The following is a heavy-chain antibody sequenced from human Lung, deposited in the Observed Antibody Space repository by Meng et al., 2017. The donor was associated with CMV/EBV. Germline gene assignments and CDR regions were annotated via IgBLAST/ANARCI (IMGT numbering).Heavy chain of an antibody. CDR2: FVNYGDT. D-gene: IGHD2-15*01. Sequence: QVPLLQAGPGVKKPGASVRVFCKASGYTFGSYGICWVRQAPGQGLEWMGWFVNYGDTYPAPKFQGRVTMTTDTHTNTAFLELRSLTSDDTAVYYCASGTPGRSYCDYWGQGTLVTVSS. CDR3: ASGTPGRSYCDY. V-gene: IGHV1-18*01. J-gene: IGHJ4*02. CDR1: GYTFGSYG.